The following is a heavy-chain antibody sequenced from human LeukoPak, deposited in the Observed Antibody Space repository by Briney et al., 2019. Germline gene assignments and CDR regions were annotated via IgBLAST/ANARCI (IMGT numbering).Heavy chain of an antibody. J-gene: IGHJ6*03. CDR2: VDHTGST. V-gene: IGHV4-59*01. CDR3: ARGRVSSSTRYSTYYYYFYMDV. D-gene: IGHD1-1*01. Sequence: SETLSLTCSVSDDSITMYYWTWIRQPPGKGLEWIGYVDHTGSTNFNPSLNGRVSISRDTTKNLFSLRLRSVTAADTAFYFCARGRVSSSTRYSTYYYYFYMDVWGKGTTVTVSS. CDR1: DDSITMYY.